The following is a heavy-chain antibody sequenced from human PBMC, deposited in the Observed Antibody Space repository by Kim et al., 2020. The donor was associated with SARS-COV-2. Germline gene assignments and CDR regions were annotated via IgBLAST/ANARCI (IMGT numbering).Heavy chain of an antibody. J-gene: IGHJ1*01. CDR2: IYYSEST. Sequence: SETLSLTCTVSGDSINSDYCTWIRQPPGKGLERVGFIYYSESTNSHYSPSRQVPISVSAAKNKISLTLTSVTAADAAAADYSSSGWGSGVGFQHCGQGAL. D-gene: IGHD3-10*01. CDR3: SSSGWGSGVGFQH. CDR1: GDSINSDY. V-gene: IGHV4-59*13.